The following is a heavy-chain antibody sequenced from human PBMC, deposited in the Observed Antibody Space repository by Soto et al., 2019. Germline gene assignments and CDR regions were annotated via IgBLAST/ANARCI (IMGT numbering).Heavy chain of an antibody. J-gene: IGHJ6*02. CDR1: GFNFDDYA. V-gene: IGHV3-9*01. CDR3: AASGGTATPSYYGMDV. CDR2: ISWNGGSI. Sequence: EVQLVESGGGLVRPGRSLRLSCTASGFNFDDYAMHWVRQAPGKGLEWVSGISWNGGSIAYADSVKGRFTISRDNAKNSLYLQMNSLRVDDTALYYCAASGGTATPSYYGMDVWGQGTTVTVSS. D-gene: IGHD2-15*01.